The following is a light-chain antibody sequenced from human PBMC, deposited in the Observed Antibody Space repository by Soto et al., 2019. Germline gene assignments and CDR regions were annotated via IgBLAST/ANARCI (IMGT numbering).Light chain of an antibody. CDR3: QSYDSSLSGSRV. J-gene: IGLJ3*02. CDR1: SSNIGAGYD. CDR2: VNS. Sequence: QPVLTQPPSVSGAPGQRVTISCTGSSSNIGAGYDVHWYQKLPGTAPKLLIYVNSNRPSGVPDRFSGSKSGTSASLAITGLQAEDEADYYCQSYDSSLSGSRVFGGGTKLTVL. V-gene: IGLV1-40*01.